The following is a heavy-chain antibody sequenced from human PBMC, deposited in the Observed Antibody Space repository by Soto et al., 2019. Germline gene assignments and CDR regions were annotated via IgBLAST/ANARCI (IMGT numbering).Heavy chain of an antibody. V-gene: IGHV3-48*04. D-gene: IGHD6-19*01. CDR2: ISSSSSTI. CDR1: GFTFSSYS. J-gene: IGHJ3*02. Sequence: GGSLRLSCAASGFTFSSYSMNWVRQAPGKGLEWVSYISSSSSTIYYADSVKGRFTISRDNAKNSLYLQMNGLRAEDTAVYYCARMGIAVAEDGAFDIWGQGTMVTVSS. CDR3: ARMGIAVAEDGAFDI.